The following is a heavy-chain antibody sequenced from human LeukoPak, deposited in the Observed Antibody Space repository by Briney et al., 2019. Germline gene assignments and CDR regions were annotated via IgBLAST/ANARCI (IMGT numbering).Heavy chain of an antibody. J-gene: IGHJ4*02. D-gene: IGHD6-13*01. CDR2: IYYSGST. CDR3: ARHLDIAASGTFDY. V-gene: IGHV4-59*08. CDR1: GGSISSHH. Sequence: SETLSLTCTVSGGSISSHHWSWIRQPQGKGLEWIGYIYYSGSTNYKPSLKSRVTISVDTSKNQFSLKLTSVTAADTAVYYCARHLDIAASGTFDYWGQGTLVTVSS.